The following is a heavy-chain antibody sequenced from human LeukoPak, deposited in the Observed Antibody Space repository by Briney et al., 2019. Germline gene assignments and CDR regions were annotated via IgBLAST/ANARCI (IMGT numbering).Heavy chain of an antibody. J-gene: IGHJ4*02. CDR1: GYTFTNYG. CDR2: ISAYNGDT. V-gene: IGHV1-18*01. Sequence: ASVKVSCKDSGYTFTNYGLIWVRQAPGQGLGWMGWISAYNGDTKYGQKFQGRVTMTTDKTTSTAHMELRNVRSDDTAVYYCARSHSGSLRAPFDYWGQGTLVTVSS. D-gene: IGHD3-22*01. CDR3: ARSHSGSLRAPFDY.